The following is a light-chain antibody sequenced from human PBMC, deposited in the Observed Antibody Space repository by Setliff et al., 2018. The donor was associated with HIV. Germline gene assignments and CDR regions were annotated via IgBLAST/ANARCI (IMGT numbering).Light chain of an antibody. CDR3: CSYAGSSTYV. CDR2: EVR. V-gene: IGLV2-14*01. J-gene: IGLJ1*01. Sequence: QSALTQPASVSGSPGQSLTISCTGTSSDVGGYSYVSWYQQHPGKAPKLIIYEVRNRPSGVSNRFSGSKSGNTASLTISGLQAEDEADYYCCSYAGSSTYVFGTGTKVTVL. CDR1: SSDVGGYSY.